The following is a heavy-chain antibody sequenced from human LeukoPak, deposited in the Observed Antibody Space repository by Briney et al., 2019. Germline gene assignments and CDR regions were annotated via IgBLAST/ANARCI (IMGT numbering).Heavy chain of an antibody. J-gene: IGHJ4*02. CDR1: GGTFSSYA. Sequence: SVKVSCKASGGTFSSYAFSRVRQAPGQGLEWMGGIIPIFGTANYAQKFQGRVTITADESTSTAYMELSSLRAEDTAVYYCARDVGSGMGGFWGQGTLVTVSS. CDR3: ARDVGSGMGGF. D-gene: IGHD3-10*01. CDR2: IIPIFGTA. V-gene: IGHV1-69*13.